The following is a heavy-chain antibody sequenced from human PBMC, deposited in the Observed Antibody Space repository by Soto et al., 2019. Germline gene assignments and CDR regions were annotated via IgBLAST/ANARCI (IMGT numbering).Heavy chain of an antibody. V-gene: IGHV3-9*01. CDR2: ISWNGSTI. CDR1: GFTFDNYA. D-gene: IGHD1-26*01. J-gene: IGHJ4*02. CDR3: GKDILFRVGLTQYYFDY. Sequence: EVQLVESGGGLVQPGRSLRLSCAASGFTFDNYAMHWVRQAPGKGLEWVSGISWNGSTIGYVDSVKGRFTISRDNAKNSLYLQMNSLRPEDKALYYCGKDILFRVGLTQYYFDYWGQATLVTVSS.